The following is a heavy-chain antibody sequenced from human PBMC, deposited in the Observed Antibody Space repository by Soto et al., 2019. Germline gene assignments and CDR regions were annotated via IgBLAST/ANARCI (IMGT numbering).Heavy chain of an antibody. V-gene: IGHV1-3*01. J-gene: IGHJ5*02. CDR2: INAANGDT. Sequence: ASVKVSCKASGYTLTSYCIHWVRQAPGQRLEWMGWINAANGDTKYSPKFQGRVTITRDTSASTAYMELSSLRSEDTAVYYCVRRHVSATGIDWFDPWGQGTLVTVSS. CDR3: VRRHVSATGIDWFDP. D-gene: IGHD6-13*01. CDR1: GYTLTSYC.